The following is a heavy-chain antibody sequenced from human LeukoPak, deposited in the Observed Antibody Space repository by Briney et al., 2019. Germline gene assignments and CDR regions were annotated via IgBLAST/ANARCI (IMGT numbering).Heavy chain of an antibody. Sequence: PGGSLRLSCAASGFTFSSYGMHWVRQAPGKGLEWVAVIWYDGSNKYYADSVKGRFTISRDNSKNTLYLQMNSLRAEDTAVYYCAKDLSRIAVAGTADYWGQGTLVTVSS. V-gene: IGHV3-33*06. CDR2: IWYDGSNK. CDR3: AKDLSRIAVAGTADY. CDR1: GFTFSSYG. J-gene: IGHJ4*02. D-gene: IGHD6-19*01.